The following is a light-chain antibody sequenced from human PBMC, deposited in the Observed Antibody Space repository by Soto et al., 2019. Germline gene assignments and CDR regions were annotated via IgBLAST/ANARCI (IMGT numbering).Light chain of an antibody. J-gene: IGLJ3*02. CDR2: GNN. CDR1: SSNIGAGYD. Sequence: QSVLTQPPSVSGAPGQRVSISCTGSSSNIGAGYDVSWYQQLPGKAPKLIISGNNNRPSGVPGRFSGSKSGTSASLAITGLQTEDEADYYCQSYDSSLSVVFGGGTKLTVL. V-gene: IGLV1-40*01. CDR3: QSYDSSLSVV.